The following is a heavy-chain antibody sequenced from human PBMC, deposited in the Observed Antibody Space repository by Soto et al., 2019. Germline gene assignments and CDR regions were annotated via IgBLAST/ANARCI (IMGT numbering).Heavy chain of an antibody. CDR1: GFTFSSYA. CDR2: ISYDGSNK. V-gene: IGHV3-30-3*01. J-gene: IGHJ6*02. CDR3: ARAIAVAGYYYYGMDV. D-gene: IGHD6-19*01. Sequence: GGSLRLSCAASGFTFSSYAMHWVRQAPGKGLERVAVISYDGSNKYYADSGKGRFTISRDNSKNTLYLQMNSLRAEDTAVYYCARAIAVAGYYYYGMDVWGQGTTVTVSS.